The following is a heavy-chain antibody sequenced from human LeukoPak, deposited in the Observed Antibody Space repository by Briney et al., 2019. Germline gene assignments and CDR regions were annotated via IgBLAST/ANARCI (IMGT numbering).Heavy chain of an antibody. J-gene: IGHJ4*02. CDR3: ATTSRDFWSGYDY. D-gene: IGHD3-3*01. CDR2: IYSSGAT. CDR1: GDSINNFY. V-gene: IGHV4-4*07. Sequence: SETLSLTCTVSGDSINNFYWNWIRQPAGKGLEWIGRIYSSGATNYNPSLKSRVTISVDTSKNQFSLELSSVTAADTAVYYCATTSRDFWSGYDYWGQGTLVTVSS.